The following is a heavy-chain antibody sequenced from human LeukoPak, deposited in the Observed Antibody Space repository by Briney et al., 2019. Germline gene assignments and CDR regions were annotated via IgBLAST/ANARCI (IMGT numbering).Heavy chain of an antibody. CDR2: FDPEDGAT. D-gene: IGHD3-10*01. V-gene: IGHV1-24*01. CDR3: ATVWFGEVEGY. CDR1: GYTFIGYY. Sequence: ASVKVSCKASGYTFIGYYMHWVRQAPGKGLEWMGGFDPEDGATIYAQKFQGRVTMTEDTSTDTAYMELSSLRSEDTAVYYCATVWFGEVEGYWGQGTLVTVSS. J-gene: IGHJ4*02.